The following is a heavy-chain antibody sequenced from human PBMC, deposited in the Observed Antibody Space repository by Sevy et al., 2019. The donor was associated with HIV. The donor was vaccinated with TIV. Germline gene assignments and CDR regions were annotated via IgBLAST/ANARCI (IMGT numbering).Heavy chain of an antibody. J-gene: IGHJ4*02. D-gene: IGHD3-22*01. CDR3: AREIYFYENSGFYYFDS. Sequence: SETLSLTCNVSVASVSSGKYYWTWIRQPPGKDLEWIGHVSYIGRTNYNPSLKSRFTISEDTSKNQFSLSLTSVTAADTATYYCAREIYFYENSGFYYFDSWGLGILVTVSS. V-gene: IGHV4-61*01. CDR2: VSYIGRT. CDR1: VASVSSGKYY.